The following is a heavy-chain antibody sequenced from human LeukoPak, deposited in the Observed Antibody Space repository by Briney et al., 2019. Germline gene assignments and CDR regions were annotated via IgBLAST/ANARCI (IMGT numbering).Heavy chain of an antibody. CDR2: INHSGST. J-gene: IGHJ4*02. D-gene: IGHD3-10*01. CDR3: AYGSGSYYYHY. V-gene: IGHV4-34*01. Sequence: SETLSLTCAVYGGSFSGYYWSWIRQPPEKGLEWIGEINHSGSTNYNPSLKSRVTISVDTSKNQFSLKLSSVTAADTAVYYCAYGSGSYYYHYWGQGTLVTVSS. CDR1: GGSFSGYY.